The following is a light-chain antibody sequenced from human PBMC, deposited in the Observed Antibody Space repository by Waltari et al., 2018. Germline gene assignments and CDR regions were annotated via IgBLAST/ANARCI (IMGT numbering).Light chain of an antibody. J-gene: IGLJ2*01. CDR1: GEYSAYA. V-gene: IGLV4-69*01. Sequence: LGLTQSPSASASLGASVTLTCSLPGEYSAYAIAWHPQQPLKGPRYLMTVNSDGSHKKGDGISERFSGSSSDLDRYLIISRLQSDDEADYFCQTWGTGIQLFGSGTKLTVL. CDR2: VNSDGSH. CDR3: QTWGTGIQL.